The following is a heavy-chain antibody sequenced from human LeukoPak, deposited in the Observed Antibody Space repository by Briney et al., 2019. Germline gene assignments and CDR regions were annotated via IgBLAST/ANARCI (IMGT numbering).Heavy chain of an antibody. Sequence: GSLRLSCAASGFTFSSYAMSWVRQAPGKGLEWIGEIYHSGNTNYNPSLKSRVTISVDKSKNQFSLKLTSVTAADTALYYCARIGGGWYGGFDYWGQGTLVTVSS. D-gene: IGHD6-19*01. J-gene: IGHJ4*02. CDR1: GFTFSSYAM. CDR2: IYHSGNT. V-gene: IGHV4-4*02. CDR3: ARIGGGWYGGFDY.